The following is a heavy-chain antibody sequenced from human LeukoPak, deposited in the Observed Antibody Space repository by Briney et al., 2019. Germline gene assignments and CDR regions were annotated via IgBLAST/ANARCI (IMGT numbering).Heavy chain of an antibody. CDR3: ASGSGSYSR. D-gene: IGHD3-10*01. CDR1: GFTFSSYS. V-gene: IGHV3-21*01. J-gene: IGHJ4*02. CDR2: ISSGSGYT. Sequence: GGSLRLSCAASGFTFSSYSMNWVRQAPGKGLEWVSSISSGSGYTYYADSVKGRFTISRDNAKNSLYLQMNSLRAEDTAVYYCASGSGSYSRWGQGTLVTVSS.